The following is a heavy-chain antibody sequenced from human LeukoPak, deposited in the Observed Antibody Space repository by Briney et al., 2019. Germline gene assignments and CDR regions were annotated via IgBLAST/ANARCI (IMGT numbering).Heavy chain of an antibody. D-gene: IGHD3-10*01. CDR3: ARRGYYGSGTYALDY. J-gene: IGHJ4*02. V-gene: IGHV4-61*02. CDR1: GGSISSGSYY. CDR2: IYTSGST. Sequence: SQTLSLTCTVSGGSISSGSYYWSWIRQPAGKGLEWIGRIYTSGSTNYNPSLKSRVTISVDTSKNQFSLKLSSVTAADTAVYYCARRGYYGSGTYALDYWGQGTLVTVSS.